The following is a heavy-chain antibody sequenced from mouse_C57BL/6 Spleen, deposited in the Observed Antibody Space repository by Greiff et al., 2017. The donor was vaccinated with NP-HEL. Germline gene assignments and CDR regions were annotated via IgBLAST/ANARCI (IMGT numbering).Heavy chain of an antibody. Sequence: QVQLKQSGAELVKPGASVKMSCKASGYTFTSYWITWVKQRPGQGLEWIGDIYPGSGSTNYNEKFKSKATLTVDTSSSTAYMQLSSLTSEDSAVYYCARVGYWYFDVWGTGTTVTVSS. J-gene: IGHJ1*03. D-gene: IGHD1-1*02. CDR1: GYTFTSYW. CDR2: IYPGSGST. V-gene: IGHV1-55*01. CDR3: ARVGYWYFDV.